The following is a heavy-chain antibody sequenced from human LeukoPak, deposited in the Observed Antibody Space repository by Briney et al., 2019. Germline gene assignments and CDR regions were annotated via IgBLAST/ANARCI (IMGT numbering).Heavy chain of an antibody. CDR1: GFTFSDYY. CDR3: ARSRRRELLGTYFDY. V-gene: IGHV3-11*04. J-gene: IGHJ4*02. D-gene: IGHD1-26*01. CDR2: ISSGGRTI. Sequence: PGGSLRLSCAASGFTFSDYYMSWIRQAPGKGLEWVSYISSGGRTIYYADSVKGRFTISRDNSKNTLYLQMNSLRPEDTAVYYCARSRRRELLGTYFDYWGQGTLVTVSS.